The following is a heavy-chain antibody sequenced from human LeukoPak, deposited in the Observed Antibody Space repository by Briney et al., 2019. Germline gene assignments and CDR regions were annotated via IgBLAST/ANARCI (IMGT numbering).Heavy chain of an antibody. CDR2: IVVGSGNT. J-gene: IGHJ3*02. CDR1: GFTFTSSA. D-gene: IGHD6-13*01. Sequence: GTSVKVSCKAPGFTFTSSAMQWVRQARGQRLEWIGWIVVGSGNTNYAQKFQERVTITRDMSTSTAYMELSSLRSKDTAVYYCAADPPAAASAFDIWGQGTMVTVSS. CDR3: AADPPAAASAFDI. V-gene: IGHV1-58*02.